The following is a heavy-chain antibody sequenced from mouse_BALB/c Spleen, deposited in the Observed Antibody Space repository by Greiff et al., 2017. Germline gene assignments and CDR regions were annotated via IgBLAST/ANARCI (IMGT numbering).Heavy chain of an antibody. CDR1: GFSLTSYG. Sequence: VKLMESGPGLVQPSQSLSITCTVSGFSLTSYGVHWVRQSPGKGLEWLGVIWSGGSTDYNAAFISRLSISKDNSKSQVFFKMNSLQANDTAIYYCARNRGGYFPMDYWGQGTSVTVSS. V-gene: IGHV2-2*02. CDR3: ARNRGGYFPMDY. D-gene: IGHD1-1*02. CDR2: IWSGGST. J-gene: IGHJ4*01.